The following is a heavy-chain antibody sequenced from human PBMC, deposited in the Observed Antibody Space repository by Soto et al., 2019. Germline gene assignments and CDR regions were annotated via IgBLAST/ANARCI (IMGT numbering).Heavy chain of an antibody. CDR3: AREFQGEDYYDSCGLLVGPFDI. J-gene: IGHJ3*02. CDR2: TYYRSKWYN. CDR1: GDSVSSNSAA. V-gene: IGHV6-1*01. Sequence: PSQTLSLTCAISGDSVSSNSAAWNWIRQSPSRGLEWLGRTYYRSKWYNDYAVSVKSRITINPDTSKNQFSLQLNSVTPEDTAVYYCAREFQGEDYYDSCGLLVGPFDIWGQGTMVIVSS. D-gene: IGHD3-22*01.